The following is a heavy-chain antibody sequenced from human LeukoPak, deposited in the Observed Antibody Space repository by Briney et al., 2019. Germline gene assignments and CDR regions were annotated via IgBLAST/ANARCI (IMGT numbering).Heavy chain of an antibody. CDR1: GYTFTGYY. CDR2: INPNSGGT. D-gene: IGHD6-6*01. CDR3: ARDQESIAAREAIDY. J-gene: IGHJ4*02. V-gene: IGHV1-2*06. Sequence: ASVKVSCKASGYTFTGYYMHWVRQAPGQGLEWLGRINPNSGGTNYAQKFQGRVTMTRDTSISTAYMELSRLRSDGTAVYYCARDQESIAAREAIDYWGQGTLVAVSS.